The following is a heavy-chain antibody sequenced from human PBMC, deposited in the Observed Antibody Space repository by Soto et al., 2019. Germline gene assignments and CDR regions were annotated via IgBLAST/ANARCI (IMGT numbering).Heavy chain of an antibody. D-gene: IGHD3-22*01. V-gene: IGHV3-11*01. CDR2: SSSSGSSI. CDR3: ARVRTSMIQVVFDY. CDR1: GFTFSGYY. Sequence: GGSLRLSCAASGFTFSGYYINWFRQAPGRGREWVSSSSSSGSSIYYADSVRGRFTISRDNAKNSLYLQLNSLRAEDTAVYYCARVRTSMIQVVFDYWGQGTQVTVSS. J-gene: IGHJ4*02.